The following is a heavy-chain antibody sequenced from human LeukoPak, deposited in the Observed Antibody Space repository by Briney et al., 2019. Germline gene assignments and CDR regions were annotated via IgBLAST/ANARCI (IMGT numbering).Heavy chain of an antibody. J-gene: IGHJ4*02. CDR3: ARGTPSPPDY. CDR2: INHSGST. V-gene: IGHV4-34*01. Sequence: SETLSLTCAVYGGSFSGYYWSWIRQPPGKGLEWIGEINHSGSTNYNPSLKSRVTISVDTSKNQFSLKLSSVTAADTAVYYCARGTPSPPDYWDQGTLVTVSS. CDR1: GGSFSGYY.